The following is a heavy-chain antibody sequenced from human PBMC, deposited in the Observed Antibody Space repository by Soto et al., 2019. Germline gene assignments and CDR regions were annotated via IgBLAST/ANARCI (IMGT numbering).Heavy chain of an antibody. CDR2: INEDGSEK. D-gene: IGHD3-3*02. CDR3: ARDRISRFYYYGMDV. V-gene: IGHV3-7*03. Sequence: LRLSCAASGFTFSSYWMSCVRQAPGKGLEWVANINEDGSEKYYVDSVKGRFTISRDNAKNSLYLQMNSLKAEDTAVYYCARDRISRFYYYGMDVWGQGTTVTVSS. CDR1: GFTFSSYW. J-gene: IGHJ6*02.